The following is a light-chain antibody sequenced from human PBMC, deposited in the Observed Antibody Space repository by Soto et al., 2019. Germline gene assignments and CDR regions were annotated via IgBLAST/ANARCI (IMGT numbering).Light chain of an antibody. V-gene: IGKV3-11*01. CDR1: QSVSSY. CDR2: DAS. CDR3: QQRSNWPLMYT. Sequence: EIVLTQSPATLSLSPGERATLSCRASQSVSSYLAWYQQKPGQAPRLLIYDASNRATGIPARFSGSGSGTDFTLTISSLEPEDFAVYYCQQRSNWPLMYTFGQGTK. J-gene: IGKJ2*01.